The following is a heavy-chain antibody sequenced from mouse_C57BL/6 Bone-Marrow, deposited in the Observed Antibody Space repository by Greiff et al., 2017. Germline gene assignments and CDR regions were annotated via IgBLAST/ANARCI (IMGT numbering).Heavy chain of an antibody. CDR2: IDPSDSYT. CDR1: GYTFTSYW. V-gene: IGHV1-50*01. Sequence: VQLQQPGAELVKPGASVKLSCKASGYTFTSYWMQWVKQRPGQGLEWIGEIDPSDSYTNYNQKFKGKATLTVDTSSSTAYMQLSSLTSEDSAVYYCAYHYYGSSLFAYWGQGTLVTVSA. D-gene: IGHD1-1*01. CDR3: AYHYYGSSLFAY. J-gene: IGHJ3*01.